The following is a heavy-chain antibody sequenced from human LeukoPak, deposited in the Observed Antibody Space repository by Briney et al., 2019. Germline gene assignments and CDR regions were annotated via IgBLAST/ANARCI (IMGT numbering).Heavy chain of an antibody. CDR1: GYTFTSYY. D-gene: IGHD1-26*01. Sequence: GASVKVSCKASGYTFTSYYMHWVRQAPGQGLEWMGIINPSGGSTSYAQKFQGRVTMTRDMSTSTVYMELSGLRSEDTAVYYCARCPTTALFDYWGQGTLVTVSS. CDR3: ARCPTTALFDY. V-gene: IGHV1-46*01. CDR2: INPSGGST. J-gene: IGHJ4*02.